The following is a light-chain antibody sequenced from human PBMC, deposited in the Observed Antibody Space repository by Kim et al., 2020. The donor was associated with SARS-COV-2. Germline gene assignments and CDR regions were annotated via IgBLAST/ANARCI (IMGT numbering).Light chain of an antibody. J-gene: IGLJ2*01. CDR1: NIENKN. CDR2: RDI. V-gene: IGLV3-9*01. CDR3: QVWDRTTV. Sequence: SYELTQPPSMSVALGQTATITCGGDNIENKNVHWYQQKPGQAPVLVIYRDINRPSGIPERFSGSNSGNAATLTISRAQAGDEAYYFCQVWDRTTVFGGGTQLTVL.